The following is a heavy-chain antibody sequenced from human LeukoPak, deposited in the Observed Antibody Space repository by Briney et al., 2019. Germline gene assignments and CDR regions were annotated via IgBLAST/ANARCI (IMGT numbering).Heavy chain of an antibody. D-gene: IGHD3-10*01. CDR3: ARGGKNDY. Sequence: PSETLSLTCTVSGGSISSYYWSWIRQPPGKGLEWIGEINHSGSTNYNPSLKSRVTISVDTSKNQFSLKLSSVTAADTAVYYCARGGKNDYWGQGTLVTVSS. J-gene: IGHJ4*02. CDR1: GGSISSYY. V-gene: IGHV4-34*01. CDR2: INHSGST.